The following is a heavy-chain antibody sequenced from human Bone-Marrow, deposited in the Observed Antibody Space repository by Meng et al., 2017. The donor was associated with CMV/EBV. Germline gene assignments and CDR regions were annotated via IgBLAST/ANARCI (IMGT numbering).Heavy chain of an antibody. CDR3: AREIVGATRWFDP. CDR2: ISYDGSNK. J-gene: IGHJ5*02. D-gene: IGHD1-26*01. Sequence: GESLKISCAASGFTFSSYAMHWVRQAPGKGLEWVAVISYDGSNKYYADSVKGRFTISRDNSKNTLYLQMNSLRAEDTAVYYCAREIVGATRWFDPWGQGTLVTASS. V-gene: IGHV3-30*04. CDR1: GFTFSSYA.